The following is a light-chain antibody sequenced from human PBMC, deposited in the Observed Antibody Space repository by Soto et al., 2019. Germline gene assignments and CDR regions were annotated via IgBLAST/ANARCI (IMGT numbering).Light chain of an antibody. CDR3: QQYNSYWP. CDR2: DAS. V-gene: IGKV1-5*01. CDR1: QSSSSW. J-gene: IGKJ1*01. Sequence: DIQMTQSPSTLSASVGDRVTITCRASQSSSSWLAWYQQKPGKAPKLLIYDASTLETGVPSRFSGSGSATEFTLTNSSLQPDDFATYYCQQYNSYWPFGQGTKVEIK.